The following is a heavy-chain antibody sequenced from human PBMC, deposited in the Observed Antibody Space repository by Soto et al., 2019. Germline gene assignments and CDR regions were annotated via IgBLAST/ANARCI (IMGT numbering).Heavy chain of an antibody. CDR2: INAGNGNT. J-gene: IGHJ4*02. Sequence: ASVKVSCKASGYTFTSYAMHWVRQAPGQRLEWMGWINAGNGNTKYSQKFQGRVTITRDTSASTAYMELSSLRSEDTAVYYCARAPLAAMPHYQSLGYWGQGTLVTVSS. D-gene: IGHD2-2*01. CDR3: ARAPLAAMPHYQSLGY. V-gene: IGHV1-3*01. CDR1: GYTFTSYA.